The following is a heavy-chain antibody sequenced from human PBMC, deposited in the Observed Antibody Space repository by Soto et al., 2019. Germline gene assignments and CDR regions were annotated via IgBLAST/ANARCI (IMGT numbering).Heavy chain of an antibody. CDR1: GGSISSGGYY. Sequence: SETLSLTCTVSGGSISSGGYYWSWIRQHQGKGLEWIGYIYYSGSTYYNPSLKSRVTISVDTSKNQFSLKLSSVTAADTAVYYCARVIAAEPYFDYWGRGTLVTVSS. J-gene: IGHJ4*02. V-gene: IGHV4-31*03. CDR2: IYYSGST. CDR3: ARVIAAEPYFDY. D-gene: IGHD6-13*01.